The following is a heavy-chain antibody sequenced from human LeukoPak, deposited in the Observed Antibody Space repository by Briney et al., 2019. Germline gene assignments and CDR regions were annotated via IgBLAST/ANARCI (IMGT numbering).Heavy chain of an antibody. D-gene: IGHD3-10*01. Sequence: PGGSMRLSCAASGFTFSSYEMNWVRQAPGKGLEWVSYISSSGDTIYYADSVKGRFTIYRDNAKNSVNLEMHSLRVEDTADYYCARDEMARFRGVPHYYYGMDVWGQGTTVTVSS. J-gene: IGHJ6*02. V-gene: IGHV3-48*03. CDR3: ARDEMARFRGVPHYYYGMDV. CDR1: GFTFSSYE. CDR2: ISSSGDTI.